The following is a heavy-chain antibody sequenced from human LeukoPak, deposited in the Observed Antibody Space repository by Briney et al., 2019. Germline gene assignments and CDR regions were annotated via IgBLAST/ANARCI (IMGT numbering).Heavy chain of an antibody. CDR3: ARGDLGTSIFGVVFANWFDP. CDR1: GYSISSGSY. D-gene: IGHD3-3*01. J-gene: IGHJ5*02. Sequence: SEILSLTCAVSGYSISSGSYWGWIRQPPGKGLEWIGIIYHTGRSYYYNPSLKSRVTISIDTSKNQFSLKLSSVTAADTAVYYCARGDLGTSIFGVVFANWFDPWGQGTLVTVSS. CDR2: IYHTGRSY. V-gene: IGHV4-38-2*01.